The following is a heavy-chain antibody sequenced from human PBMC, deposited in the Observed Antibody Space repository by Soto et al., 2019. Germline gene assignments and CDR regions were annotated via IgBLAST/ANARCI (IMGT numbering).Heavy chain of an antibody. CDR3: AMPLFSGSWYSCYYYGMDV. J-gene: IGHJ6*02. V-gene: IGHV1-8*01. CDR1: GYTFTSYD. D-gene: IGHD2-15*01. Sequence: ASVKVSCKASGYTFTSYDLNWVRQATGQGLEWMGWMNPKSGNTGYAQKFQGRVTMTRNTSISTAYMELSSLRSEDTAVYYCAMPLFSGSWYSCYYYGMDVWGQGTTVNVSS. CDR2: MNPKSGNT.